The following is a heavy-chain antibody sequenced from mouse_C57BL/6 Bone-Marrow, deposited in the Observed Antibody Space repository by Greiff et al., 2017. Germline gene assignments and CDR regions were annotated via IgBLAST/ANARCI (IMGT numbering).Heavy chain of an antibody. D-gene: IGHD2-1*01. V-gene: IGHV5-17*01. J-gene: IGHJ2*01. Sequence: EVKLVESGGGLVKPGGSLKLSCAASGFTFSDYGMHWVRQAPEKGLEWVAYISSGSSTIYYADKVKGRFTISRDNAKNTLFLQMTSLRSEDTAMCYCARIDWGNDFDYWGQGTTLTVSS. CDR1: GFTFSDYG. CDR2: ISSGSSTI. CDR3: ARIDWGNDFDY.